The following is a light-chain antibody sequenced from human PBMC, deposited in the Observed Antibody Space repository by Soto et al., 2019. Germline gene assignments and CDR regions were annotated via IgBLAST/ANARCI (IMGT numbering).Light chain of an antibody. V-gene: IGLV2-23*01. CDR3: CSYGGTDFPWL. J-gene: IGLJ3*02. CDR2: EAT. Sequence: QSALTQPASVSGSPGQSITISCTATSRDVGRHNLVSWYQQHPGKAPKLIIYEATSGPSGVPIRFSGSKSGNTATLTISGLQAEDEADYYCCSYGGTDFPWLFGGGTQLTVL. CDR1: SRDVGRHNL.